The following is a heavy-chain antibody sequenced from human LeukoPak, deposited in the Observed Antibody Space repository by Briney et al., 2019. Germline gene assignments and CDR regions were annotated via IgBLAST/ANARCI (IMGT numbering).Heavy chain of an antibody. D-gene: IGHD1-26*01. CDR3: AGERGPYYHYFDY. CDR1: GVSISSSNSY. CDR2: IYYTGST. Sequence: SETLSLTCTVSGVSISSSNSYWGWIRQPPGKGLEWIGSIYYTGSTYYNSSLKSRVTISVDTSKNQFSLNLTSVTASDSAVYYCAGERGPYYHYFDYWGQGTLVTVSS. V-gene: IGHV4-39*02. J-gene: IGHJ4*01.